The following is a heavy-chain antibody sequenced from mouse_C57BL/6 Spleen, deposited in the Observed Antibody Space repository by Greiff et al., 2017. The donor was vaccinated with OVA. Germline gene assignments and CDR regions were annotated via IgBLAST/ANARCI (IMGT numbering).Heavy chain of an antibody. CDR1: GYTFTSYW. CDR2: IYPGSGST. Sequence: QVQLQQSGAELVKPGASVKMSCKASGYTFTSYWITWVKQRPGQGLEWIGDIYPGSGSTNYNEKFKSKATLTVDTSSSTAYMQLSSLTSEDSAVYYCAGGGYSNYDAMDYWGQGTSVTVSS. J-gene: IGHJ4*01. V-gene: IGHV1-55*01. D-gene: IGHD2-5*01. CDR3: AGGGYSNYDAMDY.